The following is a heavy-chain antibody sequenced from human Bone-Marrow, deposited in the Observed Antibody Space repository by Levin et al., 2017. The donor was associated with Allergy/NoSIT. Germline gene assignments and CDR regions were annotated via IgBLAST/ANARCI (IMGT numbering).Heavy chain of an antibody. CDR3: ATGGAVATPWFDS. Sequence: SETLSLTCNVSGGSISGHSYYYNWIRQHPGKGLEWIGHIYKTGSTSYNPSLKSRVTISVDTSKNQFALTLDSVTAADTAVYYCATGGAVATPWFDSWGQGTLVFVSS. D-gene: IGHD5-24*01. V-gene: IGHV4-31*03. CDR2: IYKTGST. J-gene: IGHJ5*01. CDR1: GGSISGHSYY.